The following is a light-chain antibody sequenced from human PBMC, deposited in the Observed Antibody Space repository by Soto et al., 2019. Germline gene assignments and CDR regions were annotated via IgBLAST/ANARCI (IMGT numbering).Light chain of an antibody. CDR3: QQHSTYPLT. CDR1: QGVSIY. J-gene: IGKJ4*01. CDR2: EAS. V-gene: IGKV1-16*01. Sequence: DIQMTQSPSSLSAFVGDRVTITCRASQGVSIYVAWFQQKPGKVPRPLIYEASKLQTGVPSRFSSSGSGTDFTLTITSLQPEDFATYYCQQHSTYPLTFGGGTKVEIK.